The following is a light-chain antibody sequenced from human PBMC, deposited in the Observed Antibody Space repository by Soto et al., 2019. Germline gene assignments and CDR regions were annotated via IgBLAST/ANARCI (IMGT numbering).Light chain of an antibody. CDR1: QGLNRN. CDR3: QKRGNWPQ. J-gene: IGKJ5*01. Sequence: ETVMTQSPATLSVSPGETATLSCRTSQGLNRNLAWYQQKPGQAPRLLIYDASNRATGIPARFSGSGSGTDFTLTISGLEPEDFAIYYCQKRGNWPQFGQGTRLEIK. V-gene: IGKV3-11*01. CDR2: DAS.